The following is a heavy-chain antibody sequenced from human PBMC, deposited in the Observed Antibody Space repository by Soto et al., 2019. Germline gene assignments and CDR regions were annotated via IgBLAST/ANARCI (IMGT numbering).Heavy chain of an antibody. CDR1: GFTFSSYS. D-gene: IGHD3-9*01. CDR2: VKSKVDGGTI. J-gene: IGHJ4*02. Sequence: GGSLRLSCAASGFTFSSYSMNWVRQAPGKGLEWVGRVKSKVDGGTIDYAAPVKGRFTISRDDSKKTAYLQMNSLESEDTAVYYCSRDDSDWFFNWGRGTLVTVSS. CDR3: SRDDSDWFFN. V-gene: IGHV3-15*07.